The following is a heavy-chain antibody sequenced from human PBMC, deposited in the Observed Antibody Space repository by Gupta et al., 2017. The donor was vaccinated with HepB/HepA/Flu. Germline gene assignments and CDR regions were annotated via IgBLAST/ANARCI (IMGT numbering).Heavy chain of an antibody. J-gene: IGHJ4*02. Sequence: EVQLVESGGGLVQPVGSLRLSCAASGFSFSRHWMHWVRQTPGKGLEWVSHISGDGGRTTYADSVKGRFTISRDNAKNTLSLQMNSLRVEDTGVYYCIREGAGSGLTSFDYWGQGTLVTVS. V-gene: IGHV3-74*01. CDR3: IREGAGSGLTSFDY. D-gene: IGHD6-19*01. CDR1: GFSFSRHW. CDR2: ISGDGGRT.